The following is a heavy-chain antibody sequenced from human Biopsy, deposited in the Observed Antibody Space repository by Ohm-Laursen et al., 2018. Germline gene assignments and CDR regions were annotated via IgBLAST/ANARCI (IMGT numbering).Heavy chain of an antibody. D-gene: IGHD4-17*01. CDR3: ATRVTPVTTLYYYAMDV. V-gene: IGHV1-69*06. Sequence: SVKVSCKPSGVTFNSYAISWVRQAPGQGLEWMGGVMPIFGTANYAQKFQGRITITADKSTSTAHLDLSSLRSEDTAVYYCATRVTPVTTLYYYAMDVWGQGTTVTVSS. CDR1: GVTFNSYA. CDR2: VMPIFGTA. J-gene: IGHJ6*02.